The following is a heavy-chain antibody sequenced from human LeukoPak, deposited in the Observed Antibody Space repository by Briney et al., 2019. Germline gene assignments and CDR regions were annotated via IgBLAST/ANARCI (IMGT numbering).Heavy chain of an antibody. CDR2: IYSGGST. V-gene: IGHV3-53*01. CDR3: TRGGGGSFPHY. CDR1: GFTVSSNF. Sequence: PGGSLRPSCAASGFTVSSNFLSWXRQPPGXXXXXVSDIYSGGSTYYADSVKGRFTISRDNSKNTLYLQMNSLRAEDTAVYYCTRGGGGSFPHYWGQGTLVTVSS. D-gene: IGHD2-21*01. J-gene: IGHJ4*02.